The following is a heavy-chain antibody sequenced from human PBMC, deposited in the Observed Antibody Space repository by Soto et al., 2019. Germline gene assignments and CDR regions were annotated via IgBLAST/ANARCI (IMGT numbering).Heavy chain of an antibody. V-gene: IGHV1-3*01. Sequence: ASVQVSCKASGYIFTNYPMHWVRQAPGQRLEWMGWINAGNGNTKYSEKFQVRATISRDSSANTAYMELSSLRSEDTAMYYCARDRGVAADGEFDAFEIWGQGTMVTVSS. CDR3: ARDRGVAADGEFDAFEI. J-gene: IGHJ3*02. CDR2: INAGNGNT. CDR1: GYIFTNYP. D-gene: IGHD6-25*01.